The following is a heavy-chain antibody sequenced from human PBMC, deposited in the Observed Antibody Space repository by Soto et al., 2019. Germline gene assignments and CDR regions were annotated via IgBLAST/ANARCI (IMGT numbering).Heavy chain of an antibody. Sequence: EVQLLESGGGLVQPGGSLRLSCAVSGFSYSTFGVTWVRQAPGKALEWVCGVSGGSGATHYRDSVRGRFTITGDESKNTVYLHVNTLRDEDTAVYYCARGGAMGVDYWGQGTLVTVSS. D-gene: IGHD1-26*01. CDR1: GFSYSTFG. J-gene: IGHJ4*02. V-gene: IGHV3-23*01. CDR3: ARGGAMGVDY. CDR2: VSGGSGAT.